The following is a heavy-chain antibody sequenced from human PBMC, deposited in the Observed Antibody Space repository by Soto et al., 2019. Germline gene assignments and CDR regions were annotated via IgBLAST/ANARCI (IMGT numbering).Heavy chain of an antibody. CDR1: GFTFTDYA. V-gene: IGHV3-23*01. J-gene: IGHJ4*02. CDR3: ARGSSGYISSWYYFDY. Sequence: XGALRLSCAASGFTFTDYAVSWVRQAPGKGLEWVATISGIGGSTYLADSVKGRLSISRDNSKNTVSLLMNSLRAEDTAVYFCARGSSGYISSWYYFDYWGRGTLVTVSS. D-gene: IGHD6-13*01. CDR2: ISGIGGST.